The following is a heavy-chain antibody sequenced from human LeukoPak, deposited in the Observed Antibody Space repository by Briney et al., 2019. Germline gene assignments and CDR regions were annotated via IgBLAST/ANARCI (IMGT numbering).Heavy chain of an antibody. CDR2: INPNSGGT. V-gene: IGHV1-2*02. D-gene: IGHD3-3*01. CDR3: ARDGYYDFWSGYYSSYFDY. J-gene: IGHJ4*02. CDR1: GYTFTGYY. Sequence: GASVKVSCKASGYTFTGYYMHWVRQAPGQGLEWMGWINPNSGGTNYAQKFQGRVTMIRDTSIGTAYMELSRLRSDDTAVYYCARDGYYDFWSGYYSSYFDYWGQGTLVTVSS.